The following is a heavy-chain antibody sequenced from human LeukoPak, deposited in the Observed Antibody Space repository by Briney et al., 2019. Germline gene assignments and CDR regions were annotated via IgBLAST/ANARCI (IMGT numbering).Heavy chain of an antibody. J-gene: IGHJ4*02. Sequence: SETLSLTCTVSGGSISSSSYYWGWIRQPPGKGLEWIGSIYYSGSTSYNSSLKSRVTISVDTSKNQFSLKLSSVTAADTAVYYCARFGYASGSSELDYWGQGTLVTVSS. CDR3: ARFGYASGSSELDY. CDR2: IYYSGST. CDR1: GGSISSSSYY. V-gene: IGHV4-39*01. D-gene: IGHD3-10*01.